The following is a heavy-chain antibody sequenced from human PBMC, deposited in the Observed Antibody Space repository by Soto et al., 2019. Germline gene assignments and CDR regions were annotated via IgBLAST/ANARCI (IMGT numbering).Heavy chain of an antibody. D-gene: IGHD6-13*01. CDR2: ISWNSGSI. V-gene: IGHV3-9*01. CDR1: GFTFDDYA. Sequence: EVQLVESGGGLVQPGRSLRLSCAASGFTFDDYAMHWVRPAPGKGLEWVSGISWNSGSIGYADSVKGRFTISRDNAKNSLYLQMNSLRAEDTALYYCAKDMRGYSSSWYYFDYWGQGTLVTVSS. J-gene: IGHJ4*02. CDR3: AKDMRGYSSSWYYFDY.